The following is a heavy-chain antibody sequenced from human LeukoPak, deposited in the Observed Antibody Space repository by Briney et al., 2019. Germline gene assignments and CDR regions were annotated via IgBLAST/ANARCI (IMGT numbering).Heavy chain of an antibody. CDR2: ISAYNGNT. Sequence: ASVKASCKASGYTFTSYGISWLRQAPGQGLEWMGWISAYNGNTNYAQKLQGRVTMARDASASTAYMELSSLRSDDTAVYYCAREHSTSWSDFDYWGQGTLVTVSS. D-gene: IGHD6-13*01. V-gene: IGHV1-18*01. J-gene: IGHJ4*02. CDR1: GYTFTSYG. CDR3: AREHSTSWSDFDY.